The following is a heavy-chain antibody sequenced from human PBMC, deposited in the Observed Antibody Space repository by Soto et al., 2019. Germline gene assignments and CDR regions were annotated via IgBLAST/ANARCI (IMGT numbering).Heavy chain of an antibody. V-gene: IGHV1-58*01. J-gene: IGHJ6*04. CDR3: AANRRCTSANFYPSWGVDV. CDR2: IVVGNDNT. CDR1: GFTFGSSA. D-gene: IGHD2-8*02. Sequence: QMQLVQSGPEVKKPGTSVRVSCEASGFTFGSSAVHWARQARGQRLEWIGWIVVGNDNTFYAKRFEDRVKFTKDISTSIAYMELNSLRSDDTAVYYFAANRRCTSANFYPSWGVDVWGKGTTVTVSS.